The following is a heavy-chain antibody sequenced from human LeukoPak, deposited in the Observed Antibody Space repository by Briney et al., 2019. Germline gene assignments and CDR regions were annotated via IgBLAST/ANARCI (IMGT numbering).Heavy chain of an antibody. D-gene: IGHD6-19*01. CDR1: GYTFTSYY. CDR2: INPSGGST. J-gene: IGHJ6*03. V-gene: IGHV1-46*01. CDR3: ARDRGYSSGWYGDNYYYHYMDV. Sequence: ASVKVSCKASGYTFTSYYMHWVRQAPGQGLEWMGIINPSGGSTSYAQKFQGRVTMTRDTSTSTVYMELSSLRSEDTAVYYCARDRGYSSGWYGDNYYYHYMDVWGKGTTVTVSS.